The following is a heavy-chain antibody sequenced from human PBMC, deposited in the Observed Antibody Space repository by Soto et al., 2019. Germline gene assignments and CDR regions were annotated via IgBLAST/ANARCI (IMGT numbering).Heavy chain of an antibody. CDR2: IHVGGSFT. Sequence: EVQLVESGGGLVQPGGSMRLSCTASGFTFSHHWMHWVRQAPGKGLIWVSRIHVGGSFTDYADSVKGRFTISRDDAKNTLILQMNYLRAEDTAVYYCVRGTSAWSGKDYWGQGTLVTVSS. CDR3: VRGTSAWSGKDY. D-gene: IGHD3-3*01. J-gene: IGHJ4*02. V-gene: IGHV3-74*01. CDR1: GFTFSHHW.